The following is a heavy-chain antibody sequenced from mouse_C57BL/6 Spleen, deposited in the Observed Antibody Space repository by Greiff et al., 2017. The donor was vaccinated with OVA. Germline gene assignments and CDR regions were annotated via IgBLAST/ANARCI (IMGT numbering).Heavy chain of an antibody. V-gene: IGHV1-7*01. CDR2: INPSSGYT. J-gene: IGHJ2*01. CDR3: ARVETTVVADD. Sequence: VQLQQSGADLAKPGASVKLSCKASGYTFTSYWMHWVKQRPGQGLEWIGYINPSSGYTKYNQKFKDKATLTADKSSRTDYMQLSSLTYEDSAVYYCARVETTVVADDWGKGTTLTVSS. CDR1: GYTFTSYW. D-gene: IGHD1-1*01.